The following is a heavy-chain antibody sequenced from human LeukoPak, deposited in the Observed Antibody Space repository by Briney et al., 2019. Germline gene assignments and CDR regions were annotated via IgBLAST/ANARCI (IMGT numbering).Heavy chain of an antibody. V-gene: IGHV5-51*01. D-gene: IGHD6-6*01. J-gene: IGHJ4*02. CDR1: GYRFTTYW. CDR2: IYPGDSDT. CDR3: AGHDSAPDY. Sequence: GESLKISCQASGYRFTTYWIGWVRQVPGKGLEWMGIIYPGDSDTRYSPSFQGQVTISADKSISSAYLQWSSLKASDTAMYYCAGHDSAPDYWGQGTLVTVSS.